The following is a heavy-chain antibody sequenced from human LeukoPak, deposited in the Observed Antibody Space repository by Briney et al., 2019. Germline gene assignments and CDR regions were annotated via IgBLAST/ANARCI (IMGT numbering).Heavy chain of an antibody. CDR1: GYTFTSYG. CDR2: ISAYNGNT. Sequence: ASVKVSCKASGYTFTSYGISWVRQAPGQGLEWMGWISAYNGNTNYAQKLQGRVTMTRDTSISTAYMELSRLRSDDTAVYYCARGNHYYDSSGYFDYWGQGTLVTVSS. J-gene: IGHJ4*02. D-gene: IGHD3-22*01. V-gene: IGHV1-18*01. CDR3: ARGNHYYDSSGYFDY.